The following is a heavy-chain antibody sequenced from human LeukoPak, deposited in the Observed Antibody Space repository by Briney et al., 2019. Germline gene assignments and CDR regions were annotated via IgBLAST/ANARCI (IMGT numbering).Heavy chain of an antibody. V-gene: IGHV3-7*03. Sequence: GGSLRLSCAASGFTFSRYWMTWVRQAPGKGLEWVANIKEDGSKKNYVDSVKGRFTISRDNAKNSLYLQMNSLRAEDTALYYCARQGDGYHYYFDYWGQGTLVTVSS. CDR3: ARQGDGYHYYFDY. J-gene: IGHJ4*02. D-gene: IGHD5-24*01. CDR2: IKEDGSKK. CDR1: GFTFSRYW.